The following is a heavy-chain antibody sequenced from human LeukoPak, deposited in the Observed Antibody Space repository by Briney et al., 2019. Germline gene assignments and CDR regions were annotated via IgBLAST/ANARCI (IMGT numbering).Heavy chain of an antibody. CDR3: ARDGLYGSGSYYFDY. CDR2: IKEDGSDK. V-gene: IGHV3-7*01. Sequence: GGSLRLSCAASGFTFSRCWMKWVRQAPGKGLEWVAIIKEDGSDKYYVDSVKGRFTISRDNAKNSLYLQMNSLRAEDTAVYYCARDGLYGSGSYYFDYWGQGTLVTVSS. CDR1: GFTFSRCW. D-gene: IGHD3-10*01. J-gene: IGHJ4*02.